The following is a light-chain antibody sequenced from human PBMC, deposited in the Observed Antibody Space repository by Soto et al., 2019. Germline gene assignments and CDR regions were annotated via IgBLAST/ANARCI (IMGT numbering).Light chain of an antibody. J-gene: IGKJ3*01. V-gene: IGKV2-28*01. CDR2: LGS. CDR1: QSLLHSNGYNY. Sequence: DIVMTQSPLSLPVTPGEPASISCRSSQSLLHSNGYNYLDWYLQKPGQSPQLLIYLGSNRASGVPERFSDYETVTDFTLKISRVEAEDVGVYYCIQALQTPFTYGPGTKVDIK. CDR3: IQALQTPFT.